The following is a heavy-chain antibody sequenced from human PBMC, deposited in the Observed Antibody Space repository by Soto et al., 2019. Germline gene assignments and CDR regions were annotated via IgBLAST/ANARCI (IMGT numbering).Heavy chain of an antibody. Sequence: GGSLRLSCAASGFTFNTYGMYWVRQAPGKGLEWVAAISYDGSNKYHADSVKGRFTISRDNSKNTLHLQMNSLRVGDTAVYYCAKDIVRYTYGACDYWGQGALVTVSS. J-gene: IGHJ4*02. CDR2: ISYDGSNK. CDR3: AKDIVRYTYGACDY. D-gene: IGHD5-18*01. V-gene: IGHV3-30*18. CDR1: GFTFNTYG.